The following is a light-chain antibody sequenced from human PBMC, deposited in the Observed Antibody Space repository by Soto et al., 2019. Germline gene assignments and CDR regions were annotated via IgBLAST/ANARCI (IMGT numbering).Light chain of an antibody. Sequence: EIVMTQSPATLSVSPGERATLSCMASQSVSSNLAWYQQKPGQAPRLLIYGASTRATGIPARFSGSGYGTEFTLNISSLQSEDFAVYYCQQYNNWPRGLTFGGGTKVEIK. CDR1: QSVSSN. V-gene: IGKV3-15*01. CDR2: GAS. CDR3: QQYNNWPRGLT. J-gene: IGKJ4*01.